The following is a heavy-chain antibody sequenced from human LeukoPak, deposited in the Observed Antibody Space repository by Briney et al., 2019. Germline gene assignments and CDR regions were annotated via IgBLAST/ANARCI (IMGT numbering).Heavy chain of an antibody. Sequence: PGGSLRLSCAASGFTFSSYGMHWVRQAPGKGLEWVAFIRYDGSNKYYADSVKGRFTISRDNSKNTLYLQMNSLRAEDTAVYYCARAYYYDSSAPPHLDYWGQGTLVTVSS. D-gene: IGHD3-22*01. CDR3: ARAYYYDSSAPPHLDY. CDR2: IRYDGSNK. V-gene: IGHV3-30*02. CDR1: GFTFSSYG. J-gene: IGHJ4*02.